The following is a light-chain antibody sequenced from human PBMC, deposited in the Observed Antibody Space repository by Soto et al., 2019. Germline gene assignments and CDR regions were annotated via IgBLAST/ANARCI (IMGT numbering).Light chain of an antibody. CDR3: QQYDSAPEA. CDR2: DAS. V-gene: IGKV1-27*01. Sequence: DIQMTQSPSSLSASVGDRVTITCRASQGISTSLAWYQQEPGKVPKLLIYDASTLQSGVSSRFSGSGSGTDFTLTISSLQPEDVATYYCQQYDSAPEACGQGPKVEI. CDR1: QGISTS. J-gene: IGKJ1*01.